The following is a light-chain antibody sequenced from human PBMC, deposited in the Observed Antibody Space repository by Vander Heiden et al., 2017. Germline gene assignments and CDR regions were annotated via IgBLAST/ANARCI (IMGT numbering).Light chain of an antibody. J-gene: IGKJ1*01. Sequence: DIVMTQSPDSLAVSLGERAIINCKSSQSVLSSSNNKNYLAWYQQKPGQPPKLLIYWASTRESGVPDRFSGSGSGTDFTLTISGLQAEDVAVYYCQHYFSPPWTFGQGTKVEIK. CDR1: QSVLSSSNNKNY. V-gene: IGKV4-1*01. CDR3: QHYFSPPWT. CDR2: WAS.